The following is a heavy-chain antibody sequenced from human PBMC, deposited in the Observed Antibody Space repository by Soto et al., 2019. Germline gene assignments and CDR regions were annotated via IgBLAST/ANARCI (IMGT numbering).Heavy chain of an antibody. D-gene: IGHD1-26*01. V-gene: IGHV3-23*01. Sequence: GVLRLSCTASGFTFSTYWMHWVRQAPGKGLEWVSAISGSGGSTYYADSVKGRFTISRDNSKNTLYLQMNSLRAEDTAVYYCAKVMYEWELTDPFDYWGQGTLVTSPQ. J-gene: IGHJ4*02. CDR1: GFTFSTYW. CDR3: AKVMYEWELTDPFDY. CDR2: ISGSGGST.